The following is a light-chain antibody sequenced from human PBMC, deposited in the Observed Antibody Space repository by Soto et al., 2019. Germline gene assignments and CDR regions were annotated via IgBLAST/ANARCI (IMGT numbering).Light chain of an antibody. J-gene: IGKJ1*01. CDR3: QHYSSYPWT. CDR2: KAS. CDR1: QSITSW. Sequence: DIQMTRSPSTMPESEGERLTISCRASQSITSWLAWYQQKPGKAPKLLIYKASSLESGVPSRFSGSGSGTEFTLTSSSLQPDDFATYYCQHYSSYPWTFGQGTKVEI. V-gene: IGKV1-5*03.